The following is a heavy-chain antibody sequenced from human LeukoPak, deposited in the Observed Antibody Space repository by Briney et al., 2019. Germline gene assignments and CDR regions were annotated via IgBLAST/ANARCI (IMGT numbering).Heavy chain of an antibody. CDR3: ARPLDCNYGGTAFDI. D-gene: IGHD4-23*01. CDR2: IDYSGSP. V-gene: IGHV4-39*01. J-gene: IGHJ3*02. CDR1: GGSVSNSNYC. Sequence: PSETLSLTCTVSGGSVSNSNYCWRWIRQPPGKQLEWIGGIDYSGSPLYNPSLKSRVTISVDTSKNQFSLKLSSVTAADSAVYYCARPLDCNYGGTAFDIWGQGTMVTVSS.